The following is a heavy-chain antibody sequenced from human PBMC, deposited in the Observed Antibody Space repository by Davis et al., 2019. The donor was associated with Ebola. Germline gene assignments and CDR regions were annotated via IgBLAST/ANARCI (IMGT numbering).Heavy chain of an antibody. CDR1: GGSFTASY. CDR2: INHSGST. Sequence: GSLRLSCAVYGGSFTASYWSWIRQPPGKGLEWFGEINHSGSTNYNPSLKSRVTISVDTSKNQFSLKLSSVTAADTAVYYCARMSIAARPIDYWGQGTLVTVSS. J-gene: IGHJ4*02. CDR3: ARMSIAARPIDY. V-gene: IGHV4-34*01. D-gene: IGHD6-6*01.